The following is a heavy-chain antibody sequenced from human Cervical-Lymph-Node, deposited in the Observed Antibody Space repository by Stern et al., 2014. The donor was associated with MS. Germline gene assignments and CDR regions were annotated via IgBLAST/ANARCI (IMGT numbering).Heavy chain of an antibody. CDR3: ARASLGGYDWFDP. D-gene: IGHD5-12*01. V-gene: IGHV4-4*02. Sequence: QVQLQESGPGLVKASGTLSLTCAVSGDSITSDTWWSWVRQPPRKGLEWIGEIHHSGTTNYNPSLESRLTISLDKSKNQFSLNLSSVTAADTAVYYCARASLGGYDWFDPWGQGTLVTVSS. CDR2: IHHSGTT. J-gene: IGHJ5*02. CDR1: GDSITSDTW.